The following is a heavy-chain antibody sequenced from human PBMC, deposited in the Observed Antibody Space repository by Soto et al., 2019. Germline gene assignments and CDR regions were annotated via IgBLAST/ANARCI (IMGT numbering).Heavy chain of an antibody. CDR1: GFTFSSYA. D-gene: IGHD6-13*01. CDR3: ARVGRQQLVLGHFDF. J-gene: IGHJ4*02. CDR2: ISYDGSNN. Sequence: GGSLRLSCAASGFTFSSYAMFWVRQAPGKGLEWVAVISYDGSNNYYADPVKGRFTFSRDNSKKMLYLQMDSLRAEDTAVYYCARVGRQQLVLGHFDFWGQGTQVTVSS. V-gene: IGHV3-30-3*01.